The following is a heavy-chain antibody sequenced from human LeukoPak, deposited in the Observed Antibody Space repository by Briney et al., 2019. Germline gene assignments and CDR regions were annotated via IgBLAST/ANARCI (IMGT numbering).Heavy chain of an antibody. CDR2: INHSGST. J-gene: IGHJ4*02. CDR1: GGSFSGYY. CDR3: ARAKESIAVAGRSPYYFDY. D-gene: IGHD6-19*01. V-gene: IGHV4-34*01. Sequence: SETLSLTCAVYGGSFSGYYWSWIRQPPGKGLEWIGEINHSGSTNYNPSLKSRVTISVDTSKNQFSLKLSSVTAADTAVYYCARAKESIAVAGRSPYYFDYWGQGTLVTVSS.